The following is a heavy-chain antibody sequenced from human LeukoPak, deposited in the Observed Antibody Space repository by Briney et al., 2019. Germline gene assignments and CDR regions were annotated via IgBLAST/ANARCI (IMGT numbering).Heavy chain of an antibody. CDR2: IYTSGST. J-gene: IGHJ2*01. D-gene: IGHD2-2*01. V-gene: IGHV4-61*02. Sequence: SETLSLTCTVSGGSISSGSYYWSWIRQPAGQGLVWIGRIYTSGSTNYNPSLKSRATISVDTSKNLFSLKLSSVTAADTAVYYCAREEYCSSTSCFYWYFDLWGRGTLVTVSS. CDR3: AREEYCSSTSCFYWYFDL. CDR1: GGSISSGSYY.